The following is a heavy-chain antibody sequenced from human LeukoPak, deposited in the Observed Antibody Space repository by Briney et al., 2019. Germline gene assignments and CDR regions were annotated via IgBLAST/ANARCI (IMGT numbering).Heavy chain of an antibody. D-gene: IGHD3-22*01. J-gene: IGHJ6*03. V-gene: IGHV4-4*07. CDR1: GGSIISNY. CDR2: IYGSGIT. CDR3: ARLKFYDSTGYSPGYYMDV. Sequence: SETLSLTCTVSGGSIISNYGSWIRQSAGTGLEWIGRIYGSGITDYNPSLKSRVTMSLDTSRKQFSLRLTSVTAADTAVYYCARLKFYDSTGYSPGYYMDVWGKGTTVSVFS.